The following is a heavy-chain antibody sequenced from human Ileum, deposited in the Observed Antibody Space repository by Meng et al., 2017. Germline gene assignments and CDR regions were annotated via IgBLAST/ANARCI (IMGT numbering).Heavy chain of an antibody. D-gene: IGHD2/OR15-2a*01. CDR3: ATSNNRDVYYLGY. Sequence: QAHRQDAGPRLVKSAGTLSLTCAVAGTWWSWVRQPPGKGLEWIGEIFQSGRTNYNPSLKSRVTISIDKSKSQISLQLSAVTAADTAVYSCATSNNRDVYYLGYWGQGTLVTVSS. CDR1: GTW. CDR2: IFQSGRT. V-gene: IGHV4-4*01. J-gene: IGHJ4*02.